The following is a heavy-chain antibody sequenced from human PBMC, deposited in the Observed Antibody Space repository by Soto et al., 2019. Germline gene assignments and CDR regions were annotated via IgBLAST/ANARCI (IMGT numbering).Heavy chain of an antibody. Sequence: GGSLRLSCAASGFPFSTSEMNWVRQAPGKGLEWVSYISSSSTVIYYADSVKGRFTISRDNAENSLYLRMSSLRAEDTAFYYCSIVGGSAAYTPPTWCQGTLVTVSS. CDR2: ISSSSTVI. J-gene: IGHJ4*02. D-gene: IGHD6-19*01. CDR3: SIVGGSAAYTPPT. CDR1: GFPFSTSE. V-gene: IGHV3-48*03.